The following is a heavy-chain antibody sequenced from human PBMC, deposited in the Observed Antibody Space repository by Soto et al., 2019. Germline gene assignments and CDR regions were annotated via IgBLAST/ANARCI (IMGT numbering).Heavy chain of an antibody. CDR2: IYYSGST. J-gene: IGHJ4*02. CDR1: GGSISSYY. CDR3: ARVFSPRYCSGGSCYFDYFDY. D-gene: IGHD2-15*01. Sequence: SETLSLTCTVSGGSISSYYWSWIRQPPGKGLEWIGYIYYSGSTNYNPSLKSRVTISVDTSKNQFSLKLSSVTAADTAVYYCARVFSPRYCSGGSCYFDYFDYWGQGTLVTVSS. V-gene: IGHV4-59*01.